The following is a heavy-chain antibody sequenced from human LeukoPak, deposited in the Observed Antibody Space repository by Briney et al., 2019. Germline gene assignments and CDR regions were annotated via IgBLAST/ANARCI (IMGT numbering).Heavy chain of an antibody. J-gene: IGHJ4*02. Sequence: GASVKVSCKASGYTFTGYYMHWVRQAPGQGLEWMGWIYPNSGGTNYAQKFQGRVTMTRDTSISTGYMGLSSLRSDDTAVYYCARGGSAGTTFDYWGQGTLVTVSS. CDR2: IYPNSGGT. D-gene: IGHD1-7*01. CDR3: ARGGSAGTTFDY. V-gene: IGHV1-2*02. CDR1: GYTFTGYY.